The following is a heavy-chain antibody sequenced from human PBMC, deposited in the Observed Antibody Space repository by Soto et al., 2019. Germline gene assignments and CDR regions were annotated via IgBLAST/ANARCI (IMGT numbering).Heavy chain of an antibody. CDR3: ARRGRNYDFWSGNYYYYGMDV. CDR1: GDTFTSYD. J-gene: IGHJ6*02. D-gene: IGHD3-3*01. Sequence: EAAVKVSCKASGDTFTSYDINWVRQATGQGLEWMGWMNPNSGNTGYAQKFQGRVTMTRNTSISTAYMELSSLRSEDTAVYYCARRGRNYDFWSGNYYYYGMDVWGQGTTVTVSS. V-gene: IGHV1-8*01. CDR2: MNPNSGNT.